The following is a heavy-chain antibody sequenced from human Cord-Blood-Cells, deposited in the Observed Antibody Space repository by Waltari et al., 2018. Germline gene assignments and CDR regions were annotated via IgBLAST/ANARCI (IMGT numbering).Heavy chain of an antibody. CDR3: ARDRMGSGYYYYYGMDV. Sequence: QVQLVQSGAEVKKPGSSVKVSCKASGGTFSSYAISWVRQAPGQGLEWMGGIIPIFGTANYAQKFQGRGTITADESTSTAYMELSSLRSEDTAVYYCARDRMGSGYYYYYGMDVWGQGTTVTVSS. CDR1: GGTFSSYA. J-gene: IGHJ6*02. CDR2: IIPIFGTA. V-gene: IGHV1-69*01. D-gene: IGHD3-10*01.